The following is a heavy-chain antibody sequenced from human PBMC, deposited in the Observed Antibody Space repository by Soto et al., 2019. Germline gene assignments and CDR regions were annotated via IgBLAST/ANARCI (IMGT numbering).Heavy chain of an antibody. CDR1: GFTFSSSA. J-gene: IGHJ3*02. CDR2: ISENGGSRGGT. CDR3: ASAKAVVIAALGI. V-gene: IGHV3-23*01. Sequence: PGGSLRLSCTASGFTFSSSAMSWVRHVPGQGLEWVASISENGGSRGGTYYADSVKGRFTVSRDNSKNTLYLQVDSLRKADTALYYCASAKAVVIAALGIWGQGTMVTVSS. D-gene: IGHD2-21*01.